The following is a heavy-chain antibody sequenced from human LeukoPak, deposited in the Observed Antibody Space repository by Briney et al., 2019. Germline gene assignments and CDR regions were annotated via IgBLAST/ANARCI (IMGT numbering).Heavy chain of an antibody. CDR3: AKLPSYYDILTGSFDY. J-gene: IGHJ4*02. V-gene: IGHV3-23*01. CDR1: GFTFSSYA. Sequence: GGSLRLSWAASGFTFSSYAMSWVRHAPGKGMEWVSSISGSGGSTYCADCVKGRFTVSRDNSKNTLYLQMNSLRAEDTAVYYCAKLPSYYDILTGSFDYWGQGTLVTVSS. D-gene: IGHD3-9*01. CDR2: ISGSGGST.